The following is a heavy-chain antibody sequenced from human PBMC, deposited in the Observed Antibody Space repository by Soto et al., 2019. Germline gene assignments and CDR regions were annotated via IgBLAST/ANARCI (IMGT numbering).Heavy chain of an antibody. V-gene: IGHV3-53*01. J-gene: IGHJ4*02. CDR1: GFIVSSNQ. D-gene: IGHD3-3*01. Sequence: GSLRLSCVASGFIVSSNQMSWVRQSPGKGLEWVSVIYSGHTTYYADSVEGRFTISRDDSKNTLYLQMNSLRVEDTAVYYCVRGPSDHKLRLVEWPYGDYWGQGALVTVSS. CDR3: VRGPSDHKLRLVEWPYGDY. CDR2: IYSGHTT.